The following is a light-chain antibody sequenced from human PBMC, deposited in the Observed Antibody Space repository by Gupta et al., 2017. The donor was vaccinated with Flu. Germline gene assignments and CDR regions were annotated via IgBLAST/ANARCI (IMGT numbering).Light chain of an antibody. J-gene: IGKJ4*01. CDR1: QSVISNY. V-gene: IGKV3-20*01. Sequence: EIVLTQSPGTLSLSPGERATLSCRASQSVISNYLAWYQQKPGQAPRLLIYAASSRATGIPDRFSGSGSVTDFTLTISRLEPADFAVYYCHQYGSPPLTFGGGTKVETK. CDR3: HQYGSPPLT. CDR2: AAS.